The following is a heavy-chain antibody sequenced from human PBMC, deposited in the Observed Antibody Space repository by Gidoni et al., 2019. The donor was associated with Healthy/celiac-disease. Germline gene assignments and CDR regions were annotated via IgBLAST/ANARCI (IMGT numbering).Heavy chain of an antibody. CDR3: AKDRRKYSGYDTFDY. D-gene: IGHD5-12*01. V-gene: IGHV3-23*01. J-gene: IGHJ4*02. CDR1: GFTFSSYA. CDR2: ISGSGGST. Sequence: EVQLLESGGGLVQTGGSLRLSCADSGFTFSSYAMSWVRQAPGKGLEWVSAISGSGGSTYYADSVQGRFTISRDNSKNTLYLQMHSLRAEDTAVYYCAKDRRKYSGYDTFDYWGQGTLVTVSS.